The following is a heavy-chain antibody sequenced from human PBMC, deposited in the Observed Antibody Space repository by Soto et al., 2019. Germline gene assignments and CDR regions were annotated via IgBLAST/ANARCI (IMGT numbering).Heavy chain of an antibody. CDR2: IVPIFGTA. CDR3: ASHGGTMASKPYPGYYYYGMDV. J-gene: IGHJ6*02. Sequence: SVKVSCKASGGTFSSYAISWVRQAPGQGLEWMGGIVPIFGTANYAQKFQGRVTITADESTSTAYMELSSLRSEDTAVYYCASHGGTMASKPYPGYYYYGMDVWGQGTTVTVSS. V-gene: IGHV1-69*13. D-gene: IGHD3-10*01. CDR1: GGTFSSYA.